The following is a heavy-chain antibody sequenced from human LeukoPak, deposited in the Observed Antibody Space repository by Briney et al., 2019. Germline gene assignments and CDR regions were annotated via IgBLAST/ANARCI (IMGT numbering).Heavy chain of an antibody. CDR2: TSYDGSNK. CDR3: AKGYDSRGYYPHFDY. CDR1: GFTFKNYG. V-gene: IGHV3-30*18. Sequence: GGSLRLSCAASGFTFKNYGMHWVRQAPGKGLEWVAVTSYDGSNKYYGDSVKGRFTISRDNSKNTLYLQMNSLRAEDTAVYYCAKGYDSRGYYPHFDYWGQGTLVTVSS. J-gene: IGHJ4*02. D-gene: IGHD3-22*01.